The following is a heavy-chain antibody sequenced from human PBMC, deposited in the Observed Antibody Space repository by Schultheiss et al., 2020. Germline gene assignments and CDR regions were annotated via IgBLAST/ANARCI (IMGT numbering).Heavy chain of an antibody. V-gene: IGHV4-61*01. Sequence: SETLSLTCTVSGVSVSSGSYYWSWIRQPPGKGLEWIGYINYSGSTKYNPSLKSRVIISVDTSKKQFSLKLSSVTAADTAVYYCAKGIYDFWSDLYRVDYWGQGTLVTVSS. CDR1: GVSVSSGSYY. D-gene: IGHD3-3*01. J-gene: IGHJ4*02. CDR3: AKGIYDFWSDLYRVDY. CDR2: INYSGST.